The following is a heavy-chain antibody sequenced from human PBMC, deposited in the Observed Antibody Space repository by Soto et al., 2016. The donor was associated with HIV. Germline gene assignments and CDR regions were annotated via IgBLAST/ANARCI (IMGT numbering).Heavy chain of an antibody. CDR3: ARTRRGXYYYFDY. D-gene: IGHD1-26*01. Sequence: VQLVESGGGVVQPGRSLRLSCAASGFTFSSYGMHWVRQAPGKGLEWVALIWYDGSNKYYADSVKGRFIISRDNSKNTLHLQMNSLRAEDTAVYYCARTRRGXYYYFDYVGQGTLVHRVL. V-gene: IGHV3-33*01. J-gene: IGHJ4*02. CDR2: IWYDGSNK. CDR1: GFTFSSYG.